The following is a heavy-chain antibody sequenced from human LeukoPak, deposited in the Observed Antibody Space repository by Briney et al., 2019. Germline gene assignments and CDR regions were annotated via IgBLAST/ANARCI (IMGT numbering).Heavy chain of an antibody. Sequence: PSETLSLTCTVSGGSISSYYWSWIRQPPGKGLEWSGYIYYSGSTNYNPSLKSRVTISVDTSKNQFSLKLSSVTAADTAVYYCARGPGEEYQLPTREYYFDYWGQGTLVTVSS. CDR2: IYYSGST. CDR1: GGSISSYY. D-gene: IGHD2-2*01. V-gene: IGHV4-59*01. J-gene: IGHJ4*02. CDR3: ARGPGEEYQLPTREYYFDY.